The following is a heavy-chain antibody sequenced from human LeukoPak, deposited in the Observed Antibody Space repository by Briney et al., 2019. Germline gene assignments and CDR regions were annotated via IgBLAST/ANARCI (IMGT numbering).Heavy chain of an antibody. V-gene: IGHV3-21*04. CDR2: ISTSSSYI. CDR3: ARDSGYSAFDY. D-gene: IGHD5-12*01. Sequence: PGGSLRLSCAASGFSFSSYNMHWVRQAPGEGLEWVSSISTSSSYIYYADSVKGRFTISRDNAKNSLYLQMNSLRADDTAVYYCARDSGYSAFDYWGQGTLVTVSS. J-gene: IGHJ4*02. CDR1: GFSFSSYN.